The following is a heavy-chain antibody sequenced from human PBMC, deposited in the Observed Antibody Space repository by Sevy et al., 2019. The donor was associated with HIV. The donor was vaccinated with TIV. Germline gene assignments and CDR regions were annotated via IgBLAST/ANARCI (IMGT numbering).Heavy chain of an antibody. Sequence: ASVKVSCKASGYLFTGYYVHWVRQAPGQGLEWMGWINPNDGGTNYPQKFQGRATMTTDTSISTAYMELNRLTSDDTAMFYCSRSVYGSGTYLNDYWGQGTLITVSS. CDR2: INPNDGGT. V-gene: IGHV1-2*02. J-gene: IGHJ4*02. CDR1: GYLFTGYY. D-gene: IGHD3-10*01. CDR3: SRSVYGSGTYLNDY.